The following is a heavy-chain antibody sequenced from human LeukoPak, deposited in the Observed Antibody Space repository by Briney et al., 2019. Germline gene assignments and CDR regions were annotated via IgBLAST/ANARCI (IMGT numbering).Heavy chain of an antibody. D-gene: IGHD3-3*01. CDR1: GFIVSYSY. Sequence: PGGSLRLSCAASGFIVSYSYISWVRQAPGKGLEWVSLIYSGGSTFYADSVKGRFTIARDNSQNTLYLQMNSLRVEDTAVYYCARRYDFWSGYYPTNWFDPWGQGTLVTVSS. J-gene: IGHJ5*02. V-gene: IGHV3-66*02. CDR2: IYSGGST. CDR3: ARRYDFWSGYYPTNWFDP.